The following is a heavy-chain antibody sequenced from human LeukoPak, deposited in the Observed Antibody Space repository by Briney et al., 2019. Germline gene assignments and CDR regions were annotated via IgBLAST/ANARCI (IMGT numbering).Heavy chain of an antibody. Sequence: SVKVSCKASGGTFSSYAISWVRQAPGQGLEWMGGIIPIFGTANYAQKFLGRVTITADESTSTAYMELSSLRSEDTAVYYCASSAKTTGSRGYFDYWGQGTLVTVSS. J-gene: IGHJ4*02. CDR2: IIPIFGTA. V-gene: IGHV1-69*01. CDR3: ASSAKTTGSRGYFDY. D-gene: IGHD3-9*01. CDR1: GGTFSSYA.